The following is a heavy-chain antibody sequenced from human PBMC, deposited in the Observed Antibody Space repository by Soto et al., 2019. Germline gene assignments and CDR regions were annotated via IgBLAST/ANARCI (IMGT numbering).Heavy chain of an antibody. V-gene: IGHV1-2*02. CDR2: INPNSGGT. Sequence: ASVKVSCKASGYTFTGYYMHWVRQAPGQGLEWTGWINPNSGGTNYAQKFQGRVTMTRDTSISTAYMELSRLRSDDTAVYYCARGGTLITMVSFDYWGQGTLVTVSS. CDR3: ARGGTLITMVSFDY. D-gene: IGHD3-10*01. J-gene: IGHJ4*02. CDR1: GYTFTGYY.